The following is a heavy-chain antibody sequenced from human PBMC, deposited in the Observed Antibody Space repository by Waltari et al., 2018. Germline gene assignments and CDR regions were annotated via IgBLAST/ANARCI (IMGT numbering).Heavy chain of an antibody. J-gene: IGHJ4*02. CDR2: IQPDGGDK. CDR3: AKDLKGAWTIDY. D-gene: IGHD1-26*01. CDR1: GFRFRASA. Sequence: QVHLVESGGGVVLPGGSRRLSCAACGFRFRASAMYWVRQAPGKGREWVAHIQPDGGDKFYGDSVKGRFSISRDDSRNTLFLQMNSLRDEDTAVYYCAKDLKGAWTIDYWGQGTLVTVSS. V-gene: IGHV3-30*02.